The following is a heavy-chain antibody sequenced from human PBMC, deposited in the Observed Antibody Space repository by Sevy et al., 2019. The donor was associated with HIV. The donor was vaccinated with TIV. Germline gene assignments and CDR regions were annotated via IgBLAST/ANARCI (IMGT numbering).Heavy chain of an antibody. J-gene: IGHJ4*02. CDR2: IYFTGNT. CDR3: ARDSTTRPRVLDY. CDR1: GGSISSYF. Sequence: SETLSLTCSVSGGSISSYFWTWVRQSPGKGLEWIANIYFTGNTDYSPPLKSRVTLSLDTSKSQFSLTLKSVTAADTAIYFCARDSTTRPRVLDYWGQGTLVTVSS. V-gene: IGHV4-59*01. D-gene: IGHD1-1*01.